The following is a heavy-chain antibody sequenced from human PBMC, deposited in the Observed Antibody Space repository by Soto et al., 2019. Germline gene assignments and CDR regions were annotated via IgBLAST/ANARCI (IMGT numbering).Heavy chain of an antibody. J-gene: IGHJ4*02. V-gene: IGHV4-34*01. CDR2: INHSGST. CDR3: ASPIVATTRGFDY. CDR1: GGSFSGYY. Sequence: PSETLSLTCAVYGGSFSGYYWSWIRQPPGKGLEWIGEINHSGSTNYNPSLKSRVTISVDTSKNQFSLKLSSVTAADTAVYYCASPIVATTRGFDYWGQGTLVTVSS. D-gene: IGHD5-12*01.